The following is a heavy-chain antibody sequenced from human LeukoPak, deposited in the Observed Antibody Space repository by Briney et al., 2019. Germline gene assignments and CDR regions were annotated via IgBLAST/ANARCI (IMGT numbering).Heavy chain of an antibody. CDR3: AKGEGSYGGTLIDN. D-gene: IGHD4-23*01. CDR1: GFAFTSYA. CDR2: IGGDGDST. J-gene: IGHJ4*02. Sequence: AGGSLRLSCAASGFAFTSYAMSWVRQAPGKGLEWVSAIGGDGDSTYYADSVKGRFTISRDNSKSTLYLQMSSLRVEDTAVYYCAKGEGSYGGTLIDNWGQGTLVTVSS. V-gene: IGHV3-23*01.